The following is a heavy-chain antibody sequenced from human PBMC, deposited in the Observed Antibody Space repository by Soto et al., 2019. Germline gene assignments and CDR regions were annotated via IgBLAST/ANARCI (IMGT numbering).Heavy chain of an antibody. J-gene: IGHJ5*02. CDR2: ISAYNGNT. CDR3: ARDQEGLTMIVGGT. CDR1: GDIFTSYG. V-gene: IGHV1-18*01. D-gene: IGHD3-22*01. Sequence: QVQLGQYGAEVKKPGASVKVSCKASGDIFTSYGISWVRQAPGQGLEWMGWISAYNGNTNYAQKFQGRVTMTTDTSTSTAYMELRSLRSDDTAVYYCARDQEGLTMIVGGTLGQGTLVTVSS.